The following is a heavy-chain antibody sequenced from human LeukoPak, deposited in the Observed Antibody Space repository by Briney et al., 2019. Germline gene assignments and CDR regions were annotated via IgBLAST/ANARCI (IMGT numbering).Heavy chain of an antibody. CDR1: GSTFSSYA. Sequence: PGGSLRLSCAASGSTFSSYAMSWVRQAPGKGLEWVSAISGSGGSTYYADSVKGRFTISRDNSKNTLYLQMNSLRAEDTAVYYCAKSYDILTGYLFDYWGQGTLVTVSS. V-gene: IGHV3-23*01. CDR3: AKSYDILTGYLFDY. J-gene: IGHJ4*02. CDR2: ISGSGGST. D-gene: IGHD3-9*01.